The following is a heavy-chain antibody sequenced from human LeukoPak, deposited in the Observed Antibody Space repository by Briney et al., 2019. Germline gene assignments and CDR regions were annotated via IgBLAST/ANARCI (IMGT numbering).Heavy chain of an antibody. CDR3: ARDLGYSSVPAFDY. Sequence: GGSLRLSCAASGFTFSSYSMNWVRQAPGKGLEWVSSISSSSSYIYYADSVKGRFTISRGNAKNSLYLQMNSLRAEDTAVYYCARDLGYSSVPAFDYWGQGTLVTVSS. J-gene: IGHJ4*02. CDR1: GFTFSSYS. V-gene: IGHV3-21*01. CDR2: ISSSSSYI. D-gene: IGHD6-25*01.